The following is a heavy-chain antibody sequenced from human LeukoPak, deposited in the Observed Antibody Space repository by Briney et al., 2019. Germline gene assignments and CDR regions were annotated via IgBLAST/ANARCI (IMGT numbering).Heavy chain of an antibody. CDR3: ARDVRSPMVRGVVFDY. D-gene: IGHD3-10*01. CDR1: GYTLTELS. V-gene: IGHV1-24*01. Sequence: ASVKVSCKVSGYTLTELSMHWVRQAPGKGLEWMGGFDPEEGETIYAQKFQGRVTMTEDTSTDTAYIELTSLRSEDTAVYYCARDVRSPMVRGVVFDYWGQGTLVTVSS. CDR2: FDPEEGET. J-gene: IGHJ4*02.